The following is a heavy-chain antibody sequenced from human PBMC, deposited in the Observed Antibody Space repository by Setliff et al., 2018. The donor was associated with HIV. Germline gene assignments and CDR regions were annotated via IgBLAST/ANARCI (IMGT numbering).Heavy chain of an antibody. J-gene: IGHJ4*02. CDR1: GYSFSTYW. CDR3: ARQKSSGWYRNPHFDY. CDR2: IYPGDSDT. D-gene: IGHD6-19*01. Sequence: GESLKISCQGSGYSFSTYWIAWVRQMPGKGLEWMGIIYPGDSDTRYSPSFQGQVTISADKSISTAYLQWSSLKASDTAMYYCARQKSSGWYRNPHFDYWGQGTLVTVSS. V-gene: IGHV5-51*01.